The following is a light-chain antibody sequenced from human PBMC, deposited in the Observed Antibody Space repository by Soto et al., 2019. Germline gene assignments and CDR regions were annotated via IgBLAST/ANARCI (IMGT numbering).Light chain of an antibody. V-gene: IGLV1-47*02. CDR2: SNN. CDR1: SSNIGSNY. CDR3: AAWDDSLSGYV. J-gene: IGLJ1*01. Sequence: QSVLTQPPSASGTPGQRVTISCSGSSSNIGSNYVYWYQQLPGTAPKLLIYSNNQRPSGVPDRFSGSKSGTSPSLAISGLRSEDEADYYCAAWDDSLSGYVFGTGTKVTV.